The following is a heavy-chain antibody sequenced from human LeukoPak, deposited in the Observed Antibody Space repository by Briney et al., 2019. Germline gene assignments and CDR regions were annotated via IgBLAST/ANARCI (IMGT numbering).Heavy chain of an antibody. CDR2: IISIFGTA. CDR1: GGTFSSYA. V-gene: IGHV1-69*13. CDR3: ARGATGSSGWYRNNWFDP. Sequence: SGKVSCKASGGTFSSYAISWVRQAPGQGLEWMGGIISIFGTAKYAQKFQGRVTITADESTSTAYMELSSLRSEDTAVYYCARGATGSSGWYRNNWFDPWGQGTLVTVSS. J-gene: IGHJ5*02. D-gene: IGHD6-19*01.